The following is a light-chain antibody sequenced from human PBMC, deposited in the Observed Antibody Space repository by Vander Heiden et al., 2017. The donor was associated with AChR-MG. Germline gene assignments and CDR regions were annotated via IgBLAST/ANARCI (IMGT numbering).Light chain of an antibody. Sequence: QSVLTQPPSVSGAPGQRVTISCTGSSPNIGAGYDVHWYQQLPGTAPKLLIYGNSNRPSGVPDRFSGSKSGTSASLAITGLQAEDEADYYCQSYDSSLRVPVVFGGGTKLTVL. J-gene: IGLJ2*01. CDR2: GNS. CDR1: SPNIGAGYD. V-gene: IGLV1-40*01. CDR3: QSYDSSLRVPVV.